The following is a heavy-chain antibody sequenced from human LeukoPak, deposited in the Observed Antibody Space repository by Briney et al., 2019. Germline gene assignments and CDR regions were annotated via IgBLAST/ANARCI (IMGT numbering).Heavy chain of an antibody. Sequence: GGSLRLSCAASGFIFKNYWMSWVRQAPGKGLEWVANIKHDGSDKYHVDSVKGRFTISRDNAKNSLYLQMNSLRVEDTAVYYYARDRDSSDYWGQGTLVVVSS. CDR1: GFIFKNYW. D-gene: IGHD6-13*01. CDR2: IKHDGSDK. V-gene: IGHV3-7*01. CDR3: ARDRDSSDY. J-gene: IGHJ4*02.